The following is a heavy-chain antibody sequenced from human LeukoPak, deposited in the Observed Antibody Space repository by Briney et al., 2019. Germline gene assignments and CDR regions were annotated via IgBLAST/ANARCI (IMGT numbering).Heavy chain of an antibody. D-gene: IGHD7-27*01. CDR1: GGSISSTPYY. CDR3: AKEPTGAKTFDS. Sequence: SETLSLTCTVSGGSISSTPYYWGWIRQPPGKGLEWIGSLFYSGSTYYNPSLKSRVTISVDTSNNQVSLILRSVTAADTAVYFCAKEPTGAKTFDSWGQGTLVTASS. CDR2: LFYSGST. V-gene: IGHV4-39*07. J-gene: IGHJ4*02.